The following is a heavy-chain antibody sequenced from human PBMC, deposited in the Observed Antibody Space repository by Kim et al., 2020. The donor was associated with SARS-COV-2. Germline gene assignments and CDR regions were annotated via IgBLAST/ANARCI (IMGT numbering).Heavy chain of an antibody. CDR3: AREGRAYSSSIGFDY. D-gene: IGHD6-13*01. Sequence: QGFTGRFVFSLDTSVSTAYLQISSLKAEDTAVYYCAREGRAYSSSIGFDYWGQGTLVTVSS. V-gene: IGHV7-4-1*02. J-gene: IGHJ4*02.